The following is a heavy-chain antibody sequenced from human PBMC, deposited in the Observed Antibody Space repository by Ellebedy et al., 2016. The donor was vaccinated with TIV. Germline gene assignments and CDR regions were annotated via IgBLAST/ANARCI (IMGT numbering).Heavy chain of an antibody. D-gene: IGHD4-17*01. CDR2: IYYSGST. CDR3: ATEPALTVTTLTGADY. CDR1: GGSISSSSYY. V-gene: IGHV4-39*01. J-gene: IGHJ4*02. Sequence: MPSETLSLTCTVSGGSISSSSYYWGWISQPPGKGLEWIGSIYYSGSTYYNTSLKSRVTISVDTSKNQFSLKLSSVTAADTAVYYCATEPALTVTTLTGADYWGQGTLVTVSS.